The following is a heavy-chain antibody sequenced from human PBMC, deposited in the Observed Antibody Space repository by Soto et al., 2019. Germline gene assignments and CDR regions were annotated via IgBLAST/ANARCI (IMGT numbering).Heavy chain of an antibody. CDR2: IYPGDSDT. Sequence: GHTLNSSCNVSGYSFTTYWIGWVRRMPGKGLEWMGIIYPGDSDTRYSPSFQGQVTISADKSISTAYLQWSSLKASDTAMYYCARPLAAAGWFDPWGQGTLVTVSS. CDR3: ARPLAAAGWFDP. D-gene: IGHD6-13*01. V-gene: IGHV5-51*01. J-gene: IGHJ5*02. CDR1: GYSFTTYW.